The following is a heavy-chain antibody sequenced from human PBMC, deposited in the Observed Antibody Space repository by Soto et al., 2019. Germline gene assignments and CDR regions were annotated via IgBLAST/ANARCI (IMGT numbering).Heavy chain of an antibody. V-gene: IGHV3-11*01. Sequence: GGSLRLSCAASGFTLSDYYMSWIRQAPGKGLDWVSYISSSGSTIYYADSVKGRFTVSRDNAKNSLYLQMNSLRAEDTAMYYCARDRMYSSSWYSYWGQGTLVTVSS. CDR1: GFTLSDYY. CDR3: ARDRMYSSSWYSY. D-gene: IGHD6-13*01. J-gene: IGHJ4*02. CDR2: ISSSGSTI.